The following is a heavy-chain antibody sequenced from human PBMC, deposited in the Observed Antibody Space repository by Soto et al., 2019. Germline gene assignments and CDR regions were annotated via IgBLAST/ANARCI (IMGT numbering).Heavy chain of an antibody. CDR2: ISPYTGNT. Sequence: QVQLVQSGDEVKKPGASVKVSCKASGYIFVNYGIAWVRQAPGQGLEWMGWISPYTGNTHSATKVQGRITMTTDTSASTAYMVLGSLTSDDTAVYYCVRVDNYVTPTPQDVWGHGTTVTVS. D-gene: IGHD3-16*01. J-gene: IGHJ6*02. CDR1: GYIFVNYG. V-gene: IGHV1-18*01. CDR3: VRVDNYVTPTPQDV.